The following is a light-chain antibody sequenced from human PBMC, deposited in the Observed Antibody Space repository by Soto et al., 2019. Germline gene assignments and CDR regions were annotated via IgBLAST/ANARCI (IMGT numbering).Light chain of an antibody. CDR2: AAS. Sequence: EIVLTQSAGTLSLSPGERATLSCRASQPVYSSYLAWYQQKPGQAPRLLIYAASNRATGIPDRFSGSGSGTDFTLTISRLEPEDFAVYYCQQYGSSQTFGQGTKVDIK. CDR1: QPVYSSY. V-gene: IGKV3-20*01. CDR3: QQYGSSQT. J-gene: IGKJ1*01.